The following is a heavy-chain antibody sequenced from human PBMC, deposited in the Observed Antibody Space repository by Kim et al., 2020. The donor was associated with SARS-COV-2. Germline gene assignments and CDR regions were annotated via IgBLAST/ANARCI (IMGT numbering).Heavy chain of an antibody. CDR1: GGSFSGYY. CDR2: INHSGST. D-gene: IGHD1-20*01. V-gene: IGHV4-34*01. J-gene: IGHJ3*02. CDR3: ARDNWNRSDAFDI. Sequence: SETLSLTCAVYGGSFSGYYWSWIRQPPGKGLEWIGEINHSGSTNYNPSLKSRVTISVDTSKNQFSLKLSSVTAADTAVYYCARDNWNRSDAFDIWGQGTMVTVSS.